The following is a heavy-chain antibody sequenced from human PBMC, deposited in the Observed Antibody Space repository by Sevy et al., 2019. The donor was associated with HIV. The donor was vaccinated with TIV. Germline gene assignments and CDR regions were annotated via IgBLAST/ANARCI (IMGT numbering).Heavy chain of an antibody. CDR3: TRYALTSRTWFDP. CDR2: LGSGGVTT. V-gene: IGHV3-23*01. CDR1: GFTFSTYA. Sequence: GGSLRLSCAASGFTFSTYAMNWVRQAPGKGLEWVSTLGSGGVTTYYADSVRGRFTISRDISENTLFLQMNSLRADDTAVYYCTRYALTSRTWFDPWGQGTLVTVSS. D-gene: IGHD7-27*01. J-gene: IGHJ5*02.